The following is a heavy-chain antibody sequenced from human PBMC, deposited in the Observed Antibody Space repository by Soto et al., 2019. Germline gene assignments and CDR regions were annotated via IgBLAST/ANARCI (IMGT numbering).Heavy chain of an antibody. Sequence: ASVKVSCKASGYTFTSYAMHWVRQAPGQRLEWMGWINAGNGNTKYSQKFQGRVTITRDTSASTAYMELSSLRSEDTAVYYCARYRDSSSWATTRWFDPWGQGTPVTVSS. D-gene: IGHD6-13*01. V-gene: IGHV1-3*01. J-gene: IGHJ5*02. CDR2: INAGNGNT. CDR3: ARYRDSSSWATTRWFDP. CDR1: GYTFTSYA.